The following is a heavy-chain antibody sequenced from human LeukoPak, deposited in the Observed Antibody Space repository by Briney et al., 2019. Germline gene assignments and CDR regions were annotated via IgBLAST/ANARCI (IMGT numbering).Heavy chain of an antibody. Sequence: SETLSLTCAVSGYSISSCYYWGWIRPPPGKLQECTGIIYRSGSTYYTPSLKSRVTISVDTSKNQFSLKLSTVTAADTAVYYCARDEAPSLRIPYYCGQGTQVTVSS. CDR1: GYSISSCYY. CDR3: ARDEAPSLRIPYY. V-gene: IGHV4-38-2*02. J-gene: IGHJ4*02. CDR2: IYRSGST.